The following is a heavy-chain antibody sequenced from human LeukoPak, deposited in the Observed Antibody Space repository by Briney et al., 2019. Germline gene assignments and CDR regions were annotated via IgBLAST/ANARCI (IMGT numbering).Heavy chain of an antibody. CDR1: GFTFSGYP. Sequence: GGSLRLSCAASGFTFSGYPIHWVRQAPGKGLEWVAVISYDGSNKYYADSVKGRFTISRDNAKNSLYLQMNSLRAEDTAVYYCARADEWELPEYWGQGTLVTVSS. J-gene: IGHJ4*02. CDR2: ISYDGSNK. CDR3: ARADEWELPEY. D-gene: IGHD1-26*01. V-gene: IGHV3-30-3*01.